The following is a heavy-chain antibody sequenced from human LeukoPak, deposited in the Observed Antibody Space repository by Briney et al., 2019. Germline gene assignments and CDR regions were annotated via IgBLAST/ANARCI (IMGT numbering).Heavy chain of an antibody. CDR1: GFTFSSYA. CDR2: ISYDGTVK. J-gene: IGHJ4*02. Sequence: GGSLRLSCAASGFTFSSYAIHWVRQAPGKGLEWVAFISYDGTVKYYADSVKGRFTISRDNSKNTLYLQMNSLRAEDTAVYYCAKSWSGYYIWDYWGQGTLVTVSS. CDR3: AKSWSGYYIWDY. D-gene: IGHD3-3*01. V-gene: IGHV3-30-3*02.